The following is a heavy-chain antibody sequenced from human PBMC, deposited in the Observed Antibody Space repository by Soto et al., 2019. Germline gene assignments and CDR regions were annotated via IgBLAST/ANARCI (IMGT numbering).Heavy chain of an antibody. Sequence: EVQLLESGGGLVQPGGSLRISCAASGFDFSNYGMSWVRQAPGKGLEWVSAISGTAHASYYAASLKGRFTISRDNSKNTLYLLMNSLRVEGTVVYFCVKDAPRPVSHWCQGTLVTVSS. CDR1: GFDFSNYG. CDR2: ISGTAHAS. CDR3: VKDAPRPVSH. V-gene: IGHV3-23*01. J-gene: IGHJ4*02.